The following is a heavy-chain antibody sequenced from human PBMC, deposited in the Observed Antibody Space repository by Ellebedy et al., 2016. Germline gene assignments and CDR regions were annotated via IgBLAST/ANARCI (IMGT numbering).Heavy chain of an antibody. J-gene: IGHJ5*02. CDR1: GFTVSSNY. V-gene: IGHV3-53*05. Sequence: GGSLRLXCAASGFTVSSNYMSWVRQAPGKGLEWVSVIYSCGSTYYADSVKGRFTISRDNSKNTLYLQMNSLRAEDTALYYCARSPQGPWGQGTLVTVSS. CDR3: ARSPQGP. CDR2: IYSCGST.